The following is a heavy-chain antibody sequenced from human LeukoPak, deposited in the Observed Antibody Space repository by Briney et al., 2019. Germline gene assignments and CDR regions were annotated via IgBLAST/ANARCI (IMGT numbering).Heavy chain of an antibody. CDR2: IIPIFGTA. Sequence: GASVKVSCKASGGTFSSYAISWVRQAPGQGLEWMGGIIPIFGTANYAQKFQGRVTITTDESTSTAYMELSSLRSEDTAVYYCARASYSSSWYTKNWFDPWGQGTLVTVSS. CDR1: GGTFSSYA. V-gene: IGHV1-69*05. CDR3: ARASYSSSWYTKNWFDP. D-gene: IGHD6-13*01. J-gene: IGHJ5*02.